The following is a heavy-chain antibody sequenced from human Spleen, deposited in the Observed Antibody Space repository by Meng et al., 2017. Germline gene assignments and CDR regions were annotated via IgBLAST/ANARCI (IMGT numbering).Heavy chain of an antibody. D-gene: IGHD3-22*01. J-gene: IGHJ4*02. V-gene: IGHV3-15*01. Sequence: GGSLRLSCAASGFYFNNAWMSWVRQAPGKGLEWVGRIKSNTDGGTAEYAAPVTGRFTISRDDAKNTLYPQMNSLKTEDTAVYYCQWLSTHPPDCWGQGTLVTVSS. CDR1: GFYFNNAW. CDR2: IKSNTDGGTA. CDR3: QWLSTHPPDC.